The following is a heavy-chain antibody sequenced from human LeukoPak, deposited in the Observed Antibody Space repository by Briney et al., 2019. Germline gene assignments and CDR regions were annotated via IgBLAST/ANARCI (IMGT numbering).Heavy chain of an antibody. CDR1: AFTFSSYG. J-gene: IGHJ4*02. CDR2: ISYDGSNK. D-gene: IGHD5-18*01. Sequence: GGSLRLSCAASAFTFSSYGMHWVRQAPGKGLKWVAVISYDGSNKYYADSVKGRFTISRDNSKNTLYLQMNSLRAEDTAVYYCAKDGTAMALDYWGQGTLVTVSS. CDR3: AKDGTAMALDY. V-gene: IGHV3-30*18.